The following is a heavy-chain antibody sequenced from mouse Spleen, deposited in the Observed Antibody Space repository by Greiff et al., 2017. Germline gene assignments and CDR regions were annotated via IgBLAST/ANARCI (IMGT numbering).Heavy chain of an antibody. CDR2: INPNNGGT. D-gene: IGHD3-1*01. CDR1: GYTFTDYY. Sequence: VQLQQSGPELVKPGASVKISCKASGYTFTDYYMNWVKQSHGKSLEWIGDINPNNGGTSYNQKFKGKATLTVDKSSSTAYMELRSLTSEDSAVYYCAREGAARATFAYWGQGTLVTVSA. J-gene: IGHJ3*01. V-gene: IGHV1-26*01. CDR3: AREGAARATFAY.